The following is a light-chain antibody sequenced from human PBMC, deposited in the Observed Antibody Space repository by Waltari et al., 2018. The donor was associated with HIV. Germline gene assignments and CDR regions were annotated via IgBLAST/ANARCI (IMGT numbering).Light chain of an antibody. J-gene: IGKJ4*01. V-gene: IGKV3-15*01. CDR1: QSVNNN. Sequence: IVMTQSQATLSVSPGDRATHSCRASQSVNNNLAWYQQKPGQAPRLLISGASTRATGVPARFSGSGSGTDFTLTISSLQSEDFGIYYCQQYHKWPLTFGGGTKVEIK. CDR2: GAS. CDR3: QQYHKWPLT.